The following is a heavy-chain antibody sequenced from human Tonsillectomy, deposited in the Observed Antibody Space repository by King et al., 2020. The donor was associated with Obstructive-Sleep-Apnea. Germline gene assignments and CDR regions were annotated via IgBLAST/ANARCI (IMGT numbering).Heavy chain of an antibody. Sequence: VQLVESGGGLVQPGRSLRLSCIGSGFTFGDYAMSWFRQAPGKGLEWVGFVRSKPYGGTTDYAASVKGRFAISRDDSKSIAYQQMDSMKTEETALYYCSRDGSYGSGSLTNWFHPWGQGTLVTVS. D-gene: IGHD3-10*01. CDR3: SRDGSYGSGSLTNWFHP. V-gene: IGHV3-49*03. CDR2: VRSKPYGGTT. J-gene: IGHJ5*02. CDR1: GFTFGDYA.